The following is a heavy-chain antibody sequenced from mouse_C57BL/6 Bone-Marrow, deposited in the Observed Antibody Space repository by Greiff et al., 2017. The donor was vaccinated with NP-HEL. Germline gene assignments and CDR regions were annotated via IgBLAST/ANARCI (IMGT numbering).Heavy chain of an antibody. J-gene: IGHJ1*03. CDR3: TTPPDDFYWYFDV. V-gene: IGHV14-4*01. CDR2: IDPENGDT. CDR1: GFNIKDDY. Sequence: EVQLQQSGAELVRPGASVKLSCTASGFNIKDDYMHWVKQRPEPGLEWIGWIDPENGDTEYASKFQGKATIKADTSSNTAYLQLSSLTSEDTAVYYCTTPPDDFYWYFDVWGTGTTVTVSS. D-gene: IGHD2-13*01.